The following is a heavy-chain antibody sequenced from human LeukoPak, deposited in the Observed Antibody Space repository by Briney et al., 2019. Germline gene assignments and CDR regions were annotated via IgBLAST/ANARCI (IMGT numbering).Heavy chain of an antibody. Sequence: GGSLRLSCAASGFTFSDYYMTWIRQAPGKGLEWVSYISNSGSTIYSADSVKGRFTLSRDNAKNSLYLHMNSLRAEDTAVYYCGRAKEDYSGYGIYEQCYYFYMDVWGKGTTVTVSS. CDR1: GFTFSDYY. CDR3: GRAKEDYSGYGIYEQCYYFYMDV. J-gene: IGHJ6*03. CDR2: ISNSGSTI. V-gene: IGHV3-11*01. D-gene: IGHD5-12*01.